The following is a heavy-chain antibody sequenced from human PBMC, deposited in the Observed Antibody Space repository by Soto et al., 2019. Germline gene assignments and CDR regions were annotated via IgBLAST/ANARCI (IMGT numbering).Heavy chain of an antibody. CDR2: LLRSGSSA. Sequence: VGSLRLSCAASGFTFRNYAIPWARQAPGKGLEWVSSLLRSGSSAYYADSVRGRFSISSDTSANSLYLQMDNLRAEDTAIYYCAKDAISGDGIWLMDSWGQGTVVTVSS. D-gene: IGHD4-17*01. V-gene: IGHV3-23*01. CDR1: GFTFRNYA. J-gene: IGHJ5*02. CDR3: AKDAISGDGIWLMDS.